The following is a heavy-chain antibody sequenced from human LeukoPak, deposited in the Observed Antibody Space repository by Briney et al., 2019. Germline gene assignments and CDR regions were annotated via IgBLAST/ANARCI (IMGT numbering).Heavy chain of an antibody. CDR2: ISGSGGIT. CDR3: ARDYYDSSGYYPWGY. Sequence: PGGSLRLSCAASGFAFSTYGMSWVRQDPRKGLGWVSSISGSGGITHYADSVKGRFTISRDNSKNTLSLQMNSLRAEDTALYYCARDYYDSSGYYPWGYWGQGTLVTVSS. V-gene: IGHV3-23*01. CDR1: GFAFSTYG. J-gene: IGHJ4*02. D-gene: IGHD3-22*01.